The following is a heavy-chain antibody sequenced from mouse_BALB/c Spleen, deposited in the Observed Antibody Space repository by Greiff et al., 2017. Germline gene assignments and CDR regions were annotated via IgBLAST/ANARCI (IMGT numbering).Heavy chain of an antibody. J-gene: IGHJ2*01. CDR3: AREGDYGFDY. D-gene: IGHD1-1*02. CDR2: INPGSGGT. CDR1: GYAFTNYL. V-gene: IGHV1-54*01. Sequence: VQVVESGAELVRPGTSVKVSCKASGYAFTNYLIEWVKQRPGQGLEWIGVINPGSGGTNYNEKFKGKATLTADKSSSTAYMQLSSLTSDDSAVYFCAREGDYGFDYWGQGTTLTVSS.